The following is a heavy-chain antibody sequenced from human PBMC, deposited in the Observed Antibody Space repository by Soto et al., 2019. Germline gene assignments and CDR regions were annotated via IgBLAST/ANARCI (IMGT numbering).Heavy chain of an antibody. CDR3: ARAPGDYPDY. J-gene: IGHJ4*02. Sequence: SETLSLTCAVYGGSLSGYYWSWIRQPPGQGLEWIGDISHSGSANYNPSLKTRVTMSVDTSSNQLSLRLTSVTAADSATYYCARAPGDYPDYWGPGNLVTVSS. CDR1: GGSLSGYY. V-gene: IGHV4-34*01. CDR2: ISHSGSA.